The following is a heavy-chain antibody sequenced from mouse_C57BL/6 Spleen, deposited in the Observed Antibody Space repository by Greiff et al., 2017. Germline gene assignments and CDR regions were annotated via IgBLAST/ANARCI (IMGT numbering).Heavy chain of an antibody. CDR2: ISNGGGST. V-gene: IGHV5-12*01. D-gene: IGHD2-5*01. J-gene: IGHJ2*01. CDR3: AREAYYSNLDY. Sequence: EVQLVESGGGLVQPGGSLKLSCAASGFTFSDYYMYWVRQTPEKRLEWVAYISNGGGSTYYPDTVKGRFTISRDNAKNTLYLQMSRLKSEDTAMXYCAREAYYSNLDYWGQGTTLTVSS. CDR1: GFTFSDYY.